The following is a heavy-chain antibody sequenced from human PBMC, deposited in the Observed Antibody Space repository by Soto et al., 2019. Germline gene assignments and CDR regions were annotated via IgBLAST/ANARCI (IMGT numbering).Heavy chain of an antibody. J-gene: IGHJ6*01. D-gene: IGHD2-8*01. CDR3: AREHSTDCFNGVCSFFYNDALHV. CDR1: GYSFTDDP. V-gene: IGHV1-2*06. CDR2: INPKSGGT. Sequence: QVQVVQSGAEVKKPGASVRVSCKASGYSFTDDPIHWVRQAPGQGLEWLGRINPKSGGTSTAEKFKGRVTLTIDGSISTFSMELTRLRADDMAVYVWAREHSTDCFNGVCSFFYNDALHVWVQGITVAVS.